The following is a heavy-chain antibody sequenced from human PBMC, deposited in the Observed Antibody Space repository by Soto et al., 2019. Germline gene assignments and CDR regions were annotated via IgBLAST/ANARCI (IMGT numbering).Heavy chain of an antibody. CDR1: GFTFSDRY. CDR2: SRNKANSYTT. V-gene: IGHV3-72*01. CDR3: LRGYSGFDY. Sequence: EVQLVESGGGLVPPGGSLRLSCEVSGFTFSDRYMDWVRQAPGRGLEWVGRSRNKANSYTTEYATSVKGRFTVSRDDSKNLFFLQMNSLKTEDTAVYYCLRGYSGFDYWGQGALVTVSS. D-gene: IGHD5-12*01. J-gene: IGHJ4*02.